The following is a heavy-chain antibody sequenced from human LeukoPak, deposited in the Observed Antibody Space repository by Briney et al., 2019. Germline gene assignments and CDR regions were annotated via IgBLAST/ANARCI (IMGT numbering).Heavy chain of an antibody. CDR1: GFTVSSNY. CDR3: ARGSYSSGWYSDY. V-gene: IGHV3-66*01. CDR2: IYSGGTT. J-gene: IGHJ4*02. D-gene: IGHD6-19*01. Sequence: PGGSLRLSCAASGFTVSSNYMSWVRQAPGKGLEWVSVIYSGGTTYYADSVKGRFTISRDNSKNTLYLQMNSLRAEDTAVYYCARGSYSSGWYSDYWGQGTLVTVSS.